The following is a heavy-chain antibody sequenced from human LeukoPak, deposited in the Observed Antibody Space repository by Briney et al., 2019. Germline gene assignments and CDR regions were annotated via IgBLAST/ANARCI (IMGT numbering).Heavy chain of an antibody. D-gene: IGHD3-3*01. CDR1: GFTFSSYG. V-gene: IGHV3-21*01. CDR2: ISSSSSYI. J-gene: IGHJ3*02. CDR3: ARGGISDAFDI. Sequence: GGSLRLSCAASGFTFSSYGMHWVRQAPGKGLEWVSSISSSSSYIYYADSVRGRFTISRDNAKNSLYLQMNSLRAEDTAVYYCARGGISDAFDIWGQGTMVTVSS.